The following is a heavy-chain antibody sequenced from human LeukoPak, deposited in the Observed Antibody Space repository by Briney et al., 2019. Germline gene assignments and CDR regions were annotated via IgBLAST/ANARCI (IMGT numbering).Heavy chain of an antibody. CDR2: ITASGTAM. J-gene: IGHJ4*02. CDR3: ARVGITMVRGVIEGLSIDY. D-gene: IGHD3-10*01. V-gene: IGHV3-48*02. CDR1: GFTFNNYW. Sequence: GGSLRLSCAASGFTFNNYWMHWVRQAPGKGLEWVSHITASGTAMFYADSVKGRFTISRDNAKNSLYLQMNSLRDEDTAVYYCARVGITMVRGVIEGLSIDYWGQGTLVTVSS.